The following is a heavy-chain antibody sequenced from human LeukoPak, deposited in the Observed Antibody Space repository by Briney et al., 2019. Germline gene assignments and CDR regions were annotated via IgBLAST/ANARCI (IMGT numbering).Heavy chain of an antibody. Sequence: PSETLSLTCTASGGSISNYYWSWIRQPAGKGLEWIGRIYPSGNTNYNPSLKSRVTMSTDTSKNHFSLKLTSVTATDTAVYYCARKGISAMAGAFDIWGQGTMVTVSS. CDR3: ARKGISAMAGAFDI. CDR2: IYPSGNT. CDR1: GGSISNYY. D-gene: IGHD2-15*01. J-gene: IGHJ3*02. V-gene: IGHV4-4*07.